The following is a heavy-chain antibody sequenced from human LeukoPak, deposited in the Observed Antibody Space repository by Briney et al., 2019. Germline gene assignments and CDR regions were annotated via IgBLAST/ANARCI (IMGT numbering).Heavy chain of an antibody. CDR1: GFTFSSYW. CDR3: ARDPYSSSGRDAFDI. D-gene: IGHD6-6*01. CDR2: IKHDGSEK. V-gene: IGHV3-7*01. J-gene: IGHJ3*02. Sequence: SGGSLRLSCAASGFTFSSYWMSWVRQAPGKGLEWVANIKHDGSEKYYVDSVKGRFTISRDNAKNSLYLQMNSLRAEDTAVYYCARDPYSSSGRDAFDIWGQGTMVTVSS.